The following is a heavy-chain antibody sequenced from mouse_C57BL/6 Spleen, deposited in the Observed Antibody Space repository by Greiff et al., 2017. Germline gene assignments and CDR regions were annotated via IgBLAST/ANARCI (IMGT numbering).Heavy chain of an antibody. V-gene: IGHV1-80*01. CDR1: GYAFSSYW. J-gene: IGHJ2*01. CDR2: IYPGDGDT. CDR3: AKNWDKDYFDY. D-gene: IGHD4-1*01. Sequence: QVQLKASGAELVKPGASVKISCKASGYAFSSYWMNWVKQRPGKGLEWIGQIYPGDGDTNYNGKFKGKATLTADKSSSTAYMQLSSLTSEDSAVYFCAKNWDKDYFDYWGQGTTLTVSS.